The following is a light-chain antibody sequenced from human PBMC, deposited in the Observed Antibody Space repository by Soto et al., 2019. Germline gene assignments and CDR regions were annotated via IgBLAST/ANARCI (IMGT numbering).Light chain of an antibody. CDR1: QSVRSSH. V-gene: IGKV3-11*01. CDR3: QQRSNWPS. CDR2: DAS. J-gene: IGKJ4*01. Sequence: ESVLTQSPGTLSLSPGERATLSCRASQSVRSSHLAWYQQKPGQAPRLLIYDASNRASGIPARFSGSGSGTDITLTIYSLEPEDFAVYYCQQRSNWPSFGGGTKVEIK.